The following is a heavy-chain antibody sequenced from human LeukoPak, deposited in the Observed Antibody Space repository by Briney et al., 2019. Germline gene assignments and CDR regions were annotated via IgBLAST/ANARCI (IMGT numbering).Heavy chain of an antibody. V-gene: IGHV3-48*04. CDR2: ISSSSSTI. Sequence: GGSLRLSCAASGFTFSSYSMNWVRQAPGKGLEWVSYISSSSSTIYYADSVKGRFTIPRDNAKNSLYLQMNSLRAEDTAVYYCARSPGRVHMDVWGKGTTVTVPS. CDR3: ARSPGRVHMDV. J-gene: IGHJ6*03. CDR1: GFTFSSYS.